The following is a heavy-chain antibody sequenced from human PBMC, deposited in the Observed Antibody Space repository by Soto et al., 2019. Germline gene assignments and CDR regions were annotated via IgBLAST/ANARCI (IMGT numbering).Heavy chain of an antibody. CDR3: AKDQVVAAPNWFDP. J-gene: IGHJ5*02. Sequence: QVQLVESGGGVVQPGRSLRLSCAASGFTFSSYGMHWVRQAPGKGLEWVAVISYDGSNKYYADSVKGRFTISRDNSKNTLYLQMNSLRAEDRAVYYCAKDQVVAAPNWFDPWGQGTLVTVSS. D-gene: IGHD2-15*01. CDR1: GFTFSSYG. CDR2: ISYDGSNK. V-gene: IGHV3-30*18.